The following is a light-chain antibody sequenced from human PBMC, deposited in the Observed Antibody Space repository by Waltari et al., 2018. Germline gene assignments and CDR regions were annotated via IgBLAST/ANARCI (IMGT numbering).Light chain of an antibody. J-gene: IGLJ3*02. CDR1: SSDVGGYNY. CDR3: CSYVGSNIYWV. Sequence: QSALTQPRSVSGSPGQSVTISCTGTSSDVGGYNYVSWYQQHPDKAHKHIIYDINKRPPGVPVRLLGSKSGNTASLTISGLQAEDEADYYCCSYVGSNIYWVFGGGTKLTVL. V-gene: IGLV2-11*01. CDR2: DIN.